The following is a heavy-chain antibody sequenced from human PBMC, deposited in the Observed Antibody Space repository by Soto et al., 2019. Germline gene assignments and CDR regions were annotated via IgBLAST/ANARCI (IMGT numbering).Heavy chain of an antibody. D-gene: IGHD5-12*01. CDR2: ISSDSSII. V-gene: IGHV3-11*01. Sequence: GGSLRLSCAASGFTFSAYYMSWIRQAPGKGLEWISYISSDSSIIFYADSVKGRFTISRDNAENSLYLQMNSRRAEDTAVYYCATSTRGHNGYDSHALDTWGPGTMVTVSS. CDR1: GFTFSAYY. CDR3: ATSTRGHNGYDSHALDT. J-gene: IGHJ3*02.